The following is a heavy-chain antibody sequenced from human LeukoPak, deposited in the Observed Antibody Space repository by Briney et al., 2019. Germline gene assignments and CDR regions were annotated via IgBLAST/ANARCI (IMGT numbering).Heavy chain of an antibody. V-gene: IGHV4-4*02. J-gene: IGHJ4*02. D-gene: IGHD7-27*01. CDR3: ARDGDSRPGGDY. CDR2: IYHSGST. Sequence: SSETLSLTCAVSGGSISSSNWWSWVRQPPGKGLEWIGEIYHSGSTNYNPSLKSRVTISVDKSKNQFSLKLSSVTAADTAVYYCARDGDSRPGGDYWGQGTLVTVSS. CDR1: GGSISSSNW.